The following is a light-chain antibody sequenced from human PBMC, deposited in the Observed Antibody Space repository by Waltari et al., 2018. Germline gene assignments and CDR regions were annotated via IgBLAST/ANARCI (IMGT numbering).Light chain of an antibody. CDR2: GAS. V-gene: IGKV3-15*01. CDR1: QSVGTN. J-gene: IGKJ3*01. Sequence: EIVMTQSPATLSVSPGERATLSCRASQSVGTNLAWYQQRHGQAPRLLIYGASTRATGIPITFSGRGSGTDFTLTISSLQSEDFAVYYCQQYNNWPPFTFGPGTTVDIK. CDR3: QQYNNWPPFT.